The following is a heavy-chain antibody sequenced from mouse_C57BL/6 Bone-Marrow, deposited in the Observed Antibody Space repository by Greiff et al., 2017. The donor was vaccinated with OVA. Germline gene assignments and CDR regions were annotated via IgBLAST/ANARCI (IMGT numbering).Heavy chain of an antibody. V-gene: IGHV3-6*01. CDR2: ISYDGSN. J-gene: IGHJ1*03. CDR3: ARGGNSDV. Sequence: ESGPGLVKPSQSLSLTCSVTGYSITSGYYWNWIRQFPGNKLEWMGYISYDGSNNYNPSLKNRISITRDTSKNQFFLKLNSVTTEDTATYYCARGGNSDVWGTGTTVTVSS. CDR1: GYSITSGYY.